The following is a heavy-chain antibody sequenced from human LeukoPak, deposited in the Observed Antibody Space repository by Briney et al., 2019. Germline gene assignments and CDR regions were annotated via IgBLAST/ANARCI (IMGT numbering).Heavy chain of an antibody. J-gene: IGHJ3*02. CDR2: ITSNGKSV. D-gene: IGHD6-19*01. V-gene: IGHV3-11*01. CDR3: AKMTRGWSNAFDI. Sequence: PGGSLRLSCAASGFTFSDYYMGWIRQAPGKGLEWVSYITSNGKSVYYAASVKGRFTISRDNSKNTLYLQMNSLRAEDTAVYYCAKMTRGWSNAFDIWGQGTMVTVSS. CDR1: GFTFSDYY.